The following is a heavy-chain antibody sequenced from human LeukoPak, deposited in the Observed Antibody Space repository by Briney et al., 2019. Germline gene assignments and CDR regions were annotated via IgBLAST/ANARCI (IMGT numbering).Heavy chain of an antibody. CDR2: IKQDGSEK. Sequence: GGSLRFSCAASGFTFSSYWMSWVRQAPGKGLEWVANIKQDGSEKYYVDSVKGRFTISRDNAKNSLYLQMNSLRTEDTAVYFCARWGNDYSQFDSWGQGTLVTVS. V-gene: IGHV3-7*03. CDR3: ARWGNDYSQFDS. D-gene: IGHD4-11*01. J-gene: IGHJ4*02. CDR1: GFTFSSYW.